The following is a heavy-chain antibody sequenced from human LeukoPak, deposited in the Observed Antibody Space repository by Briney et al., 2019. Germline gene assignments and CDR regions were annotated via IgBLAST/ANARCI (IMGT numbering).Heavy chain of an antibody. J-gene: IGHJ4*02. V-gene: IGHV3-30*18. Sequence: PGRSLRLSCAASGFTFIPYGMHWVRQAPGKGLEWVAIISYDGSNKYYPDSVKGRFTISRDDSKNTLYLQMNSLRTEDTAVYYCVKELTRPNRPVAGLNYWGQGTLVTVSS. CDR2: ISYDGSNK. CDR1: GFTFIPYG. CDR3: VKELTRPNRPVAGLNY. D-gene: IGHD6-19*01.